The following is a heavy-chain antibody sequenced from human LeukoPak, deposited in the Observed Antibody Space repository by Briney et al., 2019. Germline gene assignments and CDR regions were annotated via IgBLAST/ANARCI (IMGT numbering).Heavy chain of an antibody. CDR3: ARHKEPTTSSSWYDDAFDI. V-gene: IGHV4-4*07. CDR1: GGSISSYY. D-gene: IGHD6-13*01. CDR2: IYTSGST. Sequence: SETLSLTCTVSGGSISSYYWSWIRQPAGKGLEWIGRIYTSGSTNYNPSLKSRVIMSVDTSKNQFSLKLSSVTAADTAGYYCARHKEPTTSSSWYDDAFDIWGQGTMVTVSS. J-gene: IGHJ3*02.